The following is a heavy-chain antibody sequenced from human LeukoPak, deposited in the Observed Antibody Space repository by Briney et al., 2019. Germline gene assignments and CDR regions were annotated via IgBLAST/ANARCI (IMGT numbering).Heavy chain of an antibody. CDR3: ARETNTSDTSGYIRADVRRDDH. J-gene: IGHJ4*02. Sequence: PGGSLRLSCEASGFTFSSYSMNWVRQAPGEGLEWVSSISSSSSYIYYADSVKGRFTISRDNARNSLYLEMNSLRAEDTAVYFCARETNTSDTSGYIRADVRRDDHWGQGTLVTVSS. CDR1: GFTFSSYS. D-gene: IGHD3-22*01. V-gene: IGHV3-21*01. CDR2: ISSSSSYI.